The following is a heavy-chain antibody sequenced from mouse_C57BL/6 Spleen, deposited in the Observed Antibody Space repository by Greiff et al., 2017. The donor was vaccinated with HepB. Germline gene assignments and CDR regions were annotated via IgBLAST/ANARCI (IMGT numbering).Heavy chain of an antibody. CDR3: ARGLTTVYYFDY. Sequence: VKLVESGAELARPGASVKLSCKASGYTFTSYGISWVKQRTGQGLEWIGEIYPRSGNTYYNEKFKGKATLTADKSSSTAYMELRSLTSEDSAVYFCARGLTTVYYFDYWGQGTTLTVSS. J-gene: IGHJ2*01. CDR2: IYPRSGNT. D-gene: IGHD1-1*01. V-gene: IGHV1-81*01. CDR1: GYTFTSYG.